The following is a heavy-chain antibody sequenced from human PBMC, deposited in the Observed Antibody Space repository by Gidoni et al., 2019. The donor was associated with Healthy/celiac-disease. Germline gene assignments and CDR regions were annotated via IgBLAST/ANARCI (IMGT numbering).Heavy chain of an antibody. V-gene: IGHV3-48*01. J-gene: IGHJ6*02. CDR2: ISSSSSTI. D-gene: IGHD3-22*01. CDR3: ATARENYYDSSGYAYYYYGMDV. CDR1: GFTFSSYS. Sequence: EVQLVESGGGLVQPGGSLRLSCAASGFTFSSYSMNWVRQAPVKGLEWVSYISSSSSTIYYADSVKGRFTISRDNAKNSLYLQMNSLRAEDTAVYYCATARENYYDSSGYAYYYYGMDVWGQGTTVTVSS.